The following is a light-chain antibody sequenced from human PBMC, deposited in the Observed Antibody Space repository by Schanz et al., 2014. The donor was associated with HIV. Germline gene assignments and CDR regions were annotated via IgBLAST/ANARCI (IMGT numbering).Light chain of an antibody. CDR1: QTVSNH. Sequence: EIVMTQSPGTLSVSPGERATLSCRASQTVSNHLAWYQQKPGQAPRLLIYGASTRVTGIPARFSGSGSGTDFTLTISSLQAEDVAVYYCQQYYRTPLTFGGGTKVEIK. CDR2: GAS. V-gene: IGKV3-15*01. CDR3: QQYYRTPLT. J-gene: IGKJ4*01.